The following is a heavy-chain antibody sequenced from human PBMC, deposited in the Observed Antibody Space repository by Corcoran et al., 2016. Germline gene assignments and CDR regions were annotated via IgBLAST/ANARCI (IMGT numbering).Heavy chain of an antibody. V-gene: IGHV4-39*07. D-gene: IGHD3-22*01. CDR3: ARVPDYYDISGDPASAFDI. J-gene: IGHJ3*02. CDR1: GGSISSSSYY. CDR2: IYYSGST. Sequence: QLQLQESGPGLVKPSETLSLTCTVSGGSISSSSYYWGWIRQPPGKGLEWIGSIYYSGSTYYNPSLKSRVTISVDTSKNQFSLKLSSVTAADTAVYYCARVPDYYDISGDPASAFDIGGQGTTVTVSS.